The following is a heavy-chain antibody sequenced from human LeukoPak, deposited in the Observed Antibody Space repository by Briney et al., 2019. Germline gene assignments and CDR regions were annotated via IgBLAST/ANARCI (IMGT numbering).Heavy chain of an antibody. V-gene: IGHV1-69*05. D-gene: IGHD3-22*01. CDR1: GGTFSSYA. CDR2: IIPIFGTA. J-gene: IGHJ4*02. Sequence: SVKVSCKASGGTFSSYAISWVRQAPGQGLEWMGRIIPIFGTANYAQKFQGRVTITTGESTSTAYMELSSPRSEDTAVYYCARTLYYYDSSGYYSFDYWGQETLVTVSS. CDR3: ARTLYYYDSSGYYSFDY.